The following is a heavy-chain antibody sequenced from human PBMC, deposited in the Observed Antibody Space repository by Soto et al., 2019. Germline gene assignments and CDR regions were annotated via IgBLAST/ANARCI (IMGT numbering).Heavy chain of an antibody. CDR3: ARDLTGGSEYGMDV. D-gene: IGHD3-10*01. J-gene: IGHJ6*02. V-gene: IGHV3-11*06. CDR1: GFTFSDYY. Sequence: QVQLVESGGGLVKPGGSLRLSCAASGFTFSDYYMSWIRQAPGKGLEWVSYISSSSSYTNYADSVKGRFTISRDNAKNSLYLQMNSLRAEDTAVYYCARDLTGGSEYGMDVWGQGTTVTVSS. CDR2: ISSSSSYT.